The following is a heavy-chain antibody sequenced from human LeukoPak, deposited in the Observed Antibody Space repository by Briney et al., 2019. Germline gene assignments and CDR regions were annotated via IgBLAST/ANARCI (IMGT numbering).Heavy chain of an antibody. Sequence: GASVKVSCKASGYTFTGYYMHWLRQAPGQGLEWMGRINPNSGGTNYAQKFQGRVTMTRDTSISTAYMELSRLRSDDTAVYYCARVGVIYDFWSGPRYWGQGTLVTVSS. J-gene: IGHJ4*02. CDR3: ARVGVIYDFWSGPRY. D-gene: IGHD3-3*01. V-gene: IGHV1-2*06. CDR1: GYTFTGYY. CDR2: INPNSGGT.